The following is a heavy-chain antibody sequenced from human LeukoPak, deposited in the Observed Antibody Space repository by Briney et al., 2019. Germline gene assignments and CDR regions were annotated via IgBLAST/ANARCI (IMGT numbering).Heavy chain of an antibody. D-gene: IGHD3-22*01. J-gene: IGHJ4*02. CDR1: GYTFTSYG. CDR3: ARDFFPSYYDSSGYPPGFDY. Sequence: WASVKVSCKASGYTFTSYGISWVRQAPGQGLEWMGWISAYNGNTNYAQKLQGRVTMTTDTSTSTAYMELRSLRSDDTAVYYCARDFFPSYYDSSGYPPGFDYWGQGTLVTVSS. V-gene: IGHV1-18*01. CDR2: ISAYNGNT.